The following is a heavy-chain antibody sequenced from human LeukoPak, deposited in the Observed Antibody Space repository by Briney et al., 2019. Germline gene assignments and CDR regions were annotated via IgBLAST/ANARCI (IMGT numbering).Heavy chain of an antibody. CDR2: VYHSGST. V-gene: IGHV4-39*07. CDR3: ARNWYGSSWSEQIYYFDY. Sequence: SETLSLTCTVSGGSISSSSYYWDWIRQPPGKGLQWIGSVYHSGSTYYNPSLKSRITISVDTSKNQFSLKLSSVTAADTAVYYCARNWYGSSWSEQIYYFDYWGQGTLVTVSS. CDR1: GGSISSSSYY. J-gene: IGHJ4*02. D-gene: IGHD6-13*01.